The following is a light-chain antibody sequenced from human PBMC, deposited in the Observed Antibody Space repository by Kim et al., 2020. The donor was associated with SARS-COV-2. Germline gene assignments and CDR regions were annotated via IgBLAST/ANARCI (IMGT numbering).Light chain of an antibody. CDR1: SSDVGGYNY. J-gene: IGLJ2*01. Sequence: GQSVTISCTGTSSDVGGYNYVSWYQQHPGTAPKLLIYDVTTRPSGVPDRFSGSKSGNTASLTVSGLQADDEADYYCTSYAGSNNLLFGGGTKVTVL. CDR3: TSYAGSNNLL. CDR2: DVT. V-gene: IGLV2-8*01.